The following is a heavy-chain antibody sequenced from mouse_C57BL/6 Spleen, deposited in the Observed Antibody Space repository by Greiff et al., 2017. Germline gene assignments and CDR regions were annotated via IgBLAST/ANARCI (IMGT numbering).Heavy chain of an antibody. D-gene: IGHD1-1*01. CDR1: GYTFTDYN. J-gene: IGHJ4*01. CDR2: INPNNGGT. CDR3: ARGEFITTVVADYYAMDY. Sequence: VQLKESGPELVKPGASVKIPCKASGYTFTDYNMDWVKQSHGKSLEWIGDINPNNGGTIYNQKFKGKATLTVDKSSSTAYMELRSLTSEDTAVYYCARGEFITTVVADYYAMDYWGQGTSVTVSS. V-gene: IGHV1-18*01.